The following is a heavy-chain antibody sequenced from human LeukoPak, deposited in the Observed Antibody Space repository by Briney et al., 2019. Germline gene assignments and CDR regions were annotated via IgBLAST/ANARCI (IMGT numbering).Heavy chain of an antibody. V-gene: IGHV3-64*01. CDR2: ISYNGDGT. Sequence: GGSLRLSCAASGFTFSRYAMHWVRQAPGKGLEHVSTISYNGDGTDYANSVEGRFTISRDNSKNTLSLQVGSLRPEDMAVYYCARGHFWSGYSYQDYYYYMDVWGKGTTVTVSS. D-gene: IGHD3-3*02. CDR1: GFTFSRYA. CDR3: ARGHFWSGYSYQDYYYYMDV. J-gene: IGHJ6*03.